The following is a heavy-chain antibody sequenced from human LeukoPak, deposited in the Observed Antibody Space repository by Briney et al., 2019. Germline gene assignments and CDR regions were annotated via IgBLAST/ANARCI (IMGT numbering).Heavy chain of an antibody. Sequence: GASVKVSCKASGYTLRSYGITWVRQAPGQGLEWMGWISAYNGNTKYPQKLQGRVTMTTDTSTSTAYMELRSLRSDDTAVYYCAREYYDILTGISVWFDPWGQGTLVTVSS. J-gene: IGHJ5*02. CDR2: ISAYNGNT. CDR1: GYTLRSYG. V-gene: IGHV1-18*01. D-gene: IGHD3-9*01. CDR3: AREYYDILTGISVWFDP.